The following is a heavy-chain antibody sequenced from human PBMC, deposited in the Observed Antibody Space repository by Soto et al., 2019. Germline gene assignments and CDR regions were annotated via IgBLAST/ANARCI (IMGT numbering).Heavy chain of an antibody. CDR3: ARARLRRGYYYGMDV. CDR2: MNPNSGNT. CDR1: GYTFTRYD. J-gene: IGHJ6*02. Sequence: GASVKVSFKASGYTFTRYDINWLRQATGQGLEWMGWMNPNSGNTGYAQKFQGRVTMTRNTSISTAYMELSSLRSEDTAVYYCARARLRRGYYYGMDVWGQGTTVTVSS. V-gene: IGHV1-8*01. D-gene: IGHD4-17*01.